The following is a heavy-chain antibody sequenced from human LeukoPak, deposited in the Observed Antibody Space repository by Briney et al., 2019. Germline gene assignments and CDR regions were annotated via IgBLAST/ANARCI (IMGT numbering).Heavy chain of an antibody. CDR1: GFTFSSYS. D-gene: IGHD3-16*02. CDR2: ISSSSSYI. V-gene: IGHV3-21*01. J-gene: IGHJ4*02. CDR3: ARAYDYVWGSYRQSFDY. Sequence: GGSLRLSCAASGFTFSSYSMNWVRQAPGKGLEWVSPISSSSSYIYYADSVKGRFTISRDNAKNSLYLQMNSLRAEDTAVYYCARAYDYVWGSYRQSFDYWGQGTLVTVSS.